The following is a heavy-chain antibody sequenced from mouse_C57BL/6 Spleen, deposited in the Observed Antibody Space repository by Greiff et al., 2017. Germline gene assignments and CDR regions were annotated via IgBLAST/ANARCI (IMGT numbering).Heavy chain of an antibody. V-gene: IGHV5-16*01. CDR1: GFTFSDYY. CDR2: INYDGSST. J-gene: IGHJ2*01. Sequence: EVQLVESEGGLVQPGSSMKLSCTASGFTFSDYYMAWVRQVPEKGLEWVANINYDGSSTYYLDSLKSRFIISRDNAKNILYLQMSSLKSEDTATYYCARERVTTGYFDYWGHGTTLTVSS. CDR3: ARERVTTGYFDY. D-gene: IGHD1-1*01.